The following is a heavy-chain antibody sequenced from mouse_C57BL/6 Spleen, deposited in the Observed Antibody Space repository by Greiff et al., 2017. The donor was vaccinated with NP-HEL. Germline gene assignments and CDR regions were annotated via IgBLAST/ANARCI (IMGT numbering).Heavy chain of an antibody. J-gene: IGHJ3*01. CDR3: ARHYYDYDEGSWFAY. D-gene: IGHD2-4*01. CDR1: GYTFTSYW. CDR2: IHPNSGST. Sequence: VQLQQPGAELVKPGASVKLSCKASGYTFTSYWMHWVKQRPGQGLEWIGMIHPNSGSTNYNEKFKSKATLTVDKSSSTAYMQLSSLTSEDSAVYYCARHYYDYDEGSWFAYWGQGTLVTVSA. V-gene: IGHV1-64*01.